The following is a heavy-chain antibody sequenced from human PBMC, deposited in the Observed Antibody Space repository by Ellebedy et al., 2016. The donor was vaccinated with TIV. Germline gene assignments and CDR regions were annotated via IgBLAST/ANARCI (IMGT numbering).Heavy chain of an antibody. V-gene: IGHV3-30*02. CDR2: IRYDGSNK. D-gene: IGHD6-19*01. Sequence: GESLKISCAASGFTFSSYGMHWVRQAPGKGLEWVAFIRYDGSNKYYADSVKGRFTISRDNSKNTLYLQMNSLRAEDTAVYFCVKEREPAVAADYWGQGTLVTVSS. J-gene: IGHJ4*02. CDR1: GFTFSSYG. CDR3: VKEREPAVAADY.